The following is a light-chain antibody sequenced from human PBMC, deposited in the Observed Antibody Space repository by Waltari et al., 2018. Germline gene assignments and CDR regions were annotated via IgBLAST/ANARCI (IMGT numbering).Light chain of an antibody. J-gene: IGLJ2*01. CDR2: RNK. CDR3: ATWDDNLRNLV. Sequence: QSVVTQPPSASGTSVQRVTIPCAGSRPNTRSKYVYRYQQLPGTTPRLTIYRNKARPSGVPNRFSGSKSGTSASLAISRLRSEDEADYYCATWDDNLRNLVFGGGTKLTVL. CDR1: RPNTRSKY. V-gene: IGLV1-47*01.